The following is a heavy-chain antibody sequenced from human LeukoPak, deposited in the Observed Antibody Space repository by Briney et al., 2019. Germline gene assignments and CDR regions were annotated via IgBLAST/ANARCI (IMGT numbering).Heavy chain of an antibody. J-gene: IGHJ4*02. D-gene: IGHD3-22*01. CDR2: IYDSGST. Sequence: SETLSLTCTVSGGSVSSVSYYWSWIRPPPGKGLEWIGYIYDSGSTNYNPTLKSRVTISVDTSKNQFSLKLSSVTAADTAVYYCASFYYYDSSGYYYGELDYWGQGTLVTVSS. CDR3: ASFYYYDSSGYYYGELDY. CDR1: GGSVSSVSYY. V-gene: IGHV4-61*01.